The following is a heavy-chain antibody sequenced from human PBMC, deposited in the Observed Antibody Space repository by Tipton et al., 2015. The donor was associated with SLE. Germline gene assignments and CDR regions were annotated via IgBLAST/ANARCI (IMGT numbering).Heavy chain of an antibody. CDR3: ARRLRRGGAFDI. CDR1: GASISSLY. D-gene: IGHD4-17*01. V-gene: IGHV4-59*11. CDR2: ISYSGST. J-gene: IGHJ3*02. Sequence: TLSLTCTVSGASISSLYWSWIRQPPGKGLEWIGCISYSGSTNYNPSLRSRVTLSIDTSKNQFSLKVTSVTASDTAVYYCARRLRRGGAFDIWGQGTMVTVSS.